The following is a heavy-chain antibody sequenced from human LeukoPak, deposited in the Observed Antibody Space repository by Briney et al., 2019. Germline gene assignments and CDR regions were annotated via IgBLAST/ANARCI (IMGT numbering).Heavy chain of an antibody. J-gene: IGHJ4*02. CDR1: GFIFDDYG. Sequence: PGGSLRLSCAASGFIFDDYGMTWVRQAPGKGLEWVSAIRGNAGTTYYADSVQGRFTIFRDNSKNMLYLQMNSLRVEDTAVYYCAKGHADSSGYYYFDPWGQGTLVTVSS. V-gene: IGHV3-23*01. D-gene: IGHD3-22*01. CDR3: AKGHADSSGYYYFDP. CDR2: IRGNAGTT.